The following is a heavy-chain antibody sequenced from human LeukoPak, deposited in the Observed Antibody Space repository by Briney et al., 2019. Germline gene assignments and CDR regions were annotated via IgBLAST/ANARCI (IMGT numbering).Heavy chain of an antibody. J-gene: IGHJ4*02. CDR1: EYTFTGYY. Sequence: ASVKVSCKASEYTFTGYYMHWVRQAPGQRPEWMGIINPGGGSTSYTQKFQGRVTMTSDTSTSTVYMELSSLRSEDTAVYYCARGYSSGWSDYWGQGTLVTVSS. CDR2: INPGGGST. D-gene: IGHD6-19*01. V-gene: IGHV1-46*01. CDR3: ARGYSSGWSDY.